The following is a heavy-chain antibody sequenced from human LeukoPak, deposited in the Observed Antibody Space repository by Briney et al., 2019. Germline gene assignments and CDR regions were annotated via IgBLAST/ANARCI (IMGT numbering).Heavy chain of an antibody. CDR1: GFTFSSYA. J-gene: IGHJ4*02. Sequence: GGSLRLSCAASGFTFSSYAMNWVRQAPGKGLEWVSAISGSGGTYYADSVKGRFTISGDNSKNTLYLQMNNLRAEDTAIYYCAKKGLASAGRPPYFDYWGQGALVTVPS. D-gene: IGHD6-13*01. CDR3: AKKGLASAGRPPYFDY. V-gene: IGHV3-23*01. CDR2: ISGSGGT.